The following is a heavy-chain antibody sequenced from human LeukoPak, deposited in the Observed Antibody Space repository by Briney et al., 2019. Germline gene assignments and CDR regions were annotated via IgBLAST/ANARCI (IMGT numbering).Heavy chain of an antibody. D-gene: IGHD6-19*01. CDR1: GFTFSSYE. Sequence: GGSLRLSCAASGFTFSSYEMNWVRQAPGKGLEWVSKISSSGSAIYYADSVKCRFTISRDNAKSSLYLQMNSLRVEDTAIYYCARGGSLGYWGQGTLVTVSS. CDR3: ARGGSLGY. J-gene: IGHJ4*02. CDR2: ISSSGSAI. V-gene: IGHV3-48*03.